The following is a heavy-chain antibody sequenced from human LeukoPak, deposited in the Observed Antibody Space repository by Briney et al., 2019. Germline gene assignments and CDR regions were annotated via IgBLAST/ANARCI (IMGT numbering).Heavy chain of an antibody. D-gene: IGHD2-2*01. Sequence: SETLSLTCTVSGGSISSYYWSWIRQPPGKGLEWVGQIYYRGTTNYNPSLKSRVTISVDTSKNQFSLKLSSVTAADTAVYYCAREGEGYCSSTSCEAFDYWGQGTLVTVSS. CDR1: GGSISSYY. J-gene: IGHJ4*02. CDR3: AREGEGYCSSTSCEAFDY. V-gene: IGHV4-59*01. CDR2: IYYRGTT.